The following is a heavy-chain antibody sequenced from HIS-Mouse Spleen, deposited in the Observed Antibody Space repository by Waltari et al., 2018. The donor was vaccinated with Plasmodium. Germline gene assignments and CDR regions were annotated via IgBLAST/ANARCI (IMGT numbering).Heavy chain of an antibody. V-gene: IGHV3-73*01. J-gene: IGHJ4*02. CDR3: TRRYGDFDY. CDR1: GFTFSGCA. CDR2: SKSKATSYAT. D-gene: IGHD4-17*01. Sequence: EVQLVESGGGLVQPGGSLKLSCAASGFTFSGCAMHWVRQASGKGGEWVVHSKSKATSYATAYAGSVKGRFTISRDDSKNTAYLQMNSLKTEDTAVYYCTRRYGDFDYWGQGTLVTVSS.